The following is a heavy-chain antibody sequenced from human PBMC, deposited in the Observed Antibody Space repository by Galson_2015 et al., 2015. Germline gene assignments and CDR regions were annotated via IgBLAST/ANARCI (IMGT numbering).Heavy chain of an antibody. V-gene: IGHV3-23*01. CDR3: TKDRAGAWTFDS. J-gene: IGHJ4*02. CDR2: ITDNGGDT. Sequence: SLRLSCAASGFTFSTSAMRWVRQAPGKGLEWVSSITDNGGDTCYADSVKGRFTVSRDNSENTLSLQMNSLTAEDTALYYCTKDRAGAWTFDSWGQGTLVTVS. D-gene: IGHD1-1*01. CDR1: GFTFSTSA.